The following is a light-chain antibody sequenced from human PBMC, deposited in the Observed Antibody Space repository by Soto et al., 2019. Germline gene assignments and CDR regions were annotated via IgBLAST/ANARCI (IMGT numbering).Light chain of an antibody. V-gene: IGLV2-23*01. CDR2: EGT. CDR3: CSYAGSSTWV. J-gene: IGLJ3*02. CDR1: SSDVGGYNL. Sequence: QSVLTQPASVSGSPGQSITISCTGTSSDVGGYNLVSWYQQHPGKAPKLIIYEGTKRPSGVSNRFSGSKSGNTASLTISGLQAEDEADYYCCSYAGSSTWVFGEGTQLTVL.